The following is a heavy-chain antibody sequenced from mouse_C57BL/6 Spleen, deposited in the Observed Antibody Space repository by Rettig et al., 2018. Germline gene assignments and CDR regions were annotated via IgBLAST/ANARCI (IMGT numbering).Heavy chain of an antibody. CDR3: ARMRYYGSSWYFDV. J-gene: IGHJ1*03. Sequence: INPSNGGTNYNEKFKSKATLTVDKSSSTAYMQLSSLTSEDSAVYYCARMRYYGSSWYFDVWGTGTTVTVSS. CDR2: INPSNGGT. V-gene: IGHV1-53*01. D-gene: IGHD1-1*01.